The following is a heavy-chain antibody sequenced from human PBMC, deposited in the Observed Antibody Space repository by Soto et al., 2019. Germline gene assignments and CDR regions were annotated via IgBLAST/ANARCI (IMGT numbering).Heavy chain of an antibody. D-gene: IGHD3-10*01. V-gene: IGHV1-18*01. CDR3: ARDRSHLLRFGEFIMGDFDY. J-gene: IGHJ4*02. Sequence: GASVKVSCKASGHTFTSYGISWVRQAPGQGLEWMGWISAYNGNTNYAQKLQGRVTMTTDTSTSTAYMELRSLRSDDTAVYYCARDRSHLLRFGEFIMGDFDYWGQGTLVTVSS. CDR1: GHTFTSYG. CDR2: ISAYNGNT.